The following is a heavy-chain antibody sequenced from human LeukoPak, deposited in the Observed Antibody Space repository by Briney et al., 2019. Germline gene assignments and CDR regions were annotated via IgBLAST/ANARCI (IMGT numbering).Heavy chain of an antibody. V-gene: IGHV4-59*12. CDR2: ISNSGST. CDR3: ARGAEPYYDFWSGYPTCFDY. CDR1: GGSIGGNSY. D-gene: IGHD3-3*01. J-gene: IGHJ4*02. Sequence: SETLSLTCTVSGGSIGGNSYWSWIRQPPGKGPEWIGHISNSGSTYYSPSLSSRVTISLDTSKNQFSLKLSSVTAADTAVYYCARGAEPYYDFWSGYPTCFDYWGQGTLVTVSS.